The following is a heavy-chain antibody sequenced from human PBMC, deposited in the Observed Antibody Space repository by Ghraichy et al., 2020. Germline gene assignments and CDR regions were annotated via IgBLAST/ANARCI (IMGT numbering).Heavy chain of an antibody. V-gene: IGHV1-8*01. J-gene: IGHJ6*02. CDR2: MNPNSGNT. Sequence: ASVKVSCKASGYTFTSYDINWVRQATGQGLEWMGWMNPNSGNTGYAQKFQGRVTMTRNTSISTAYMELSSLRSEDTALYYCARDYPYYDILTGYYYYYYGMDVWGQGTTVTVSS. D-gene: IGHD3-9*01. CDR3: ARDYPYYDILTGYYYYYYGMDV. CDR1: GYTFTSYD.